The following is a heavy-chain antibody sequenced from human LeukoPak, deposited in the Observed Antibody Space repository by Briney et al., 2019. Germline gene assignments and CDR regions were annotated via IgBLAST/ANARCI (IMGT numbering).Heavy chain of an antibody. V-gene: IGHV4-59*01. D-gene: IGHD6-13*01. CDR1: GGSISSYY. J-gene: IGHJ4*02. CDR3: ARVRIAAASLQLYYFDY. CDR2: IYYSGST. Sequence: SETLSLTCTVSGGSISSYYWSWIRQPPGKGLEWIGYIYYSGSTNYNPSLKSRVTISVDTSKNQFSLKLSSVTAADTAVYYCARVRIAAASLQLYYFDYWGQGTLVTVSS.